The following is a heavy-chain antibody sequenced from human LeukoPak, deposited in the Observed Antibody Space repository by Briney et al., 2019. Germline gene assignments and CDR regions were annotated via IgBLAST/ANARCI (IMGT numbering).Heavy chain of an antibody. CDR2: IYHSGST. CDR3: AGSGGYYASFDY. V-gene: IGHV4-38-2*02. J-gene: IGHJ4*02. D-gene: IGHD3-22*01. CDR1: GYSISSGYY. Sequence: SETLSLTCTVSGYSISSGYYWGWIRQPPGKGLEWIGYIYHSGSTYYNPSLKSRVTISVDRSKNQFSLKLSSVTAADTAVYYCAGSGGYYASFDYWGQGTLVTVSS.